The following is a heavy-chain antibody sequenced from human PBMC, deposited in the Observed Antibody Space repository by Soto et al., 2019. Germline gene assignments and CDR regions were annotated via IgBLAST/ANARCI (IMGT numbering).Heavy chain of an antibody. Sequence: QVQLQESGPGLVKPSETLSLSCTVSGTSITSYFWPWMRQPPGKGLEWIGYVFYTGNTNYNPSPKSRVTMPVETSKNQVSLRLSSVTGADAAVDYCAIVHESSGWGLARWCQGTLVTVSS. V-gene: IGHV4-59*13. CDR2: VFYTGNT. D-gene: IGHD3-22*01. J-gene: IGHJ4*02. CDR1: GTSITSYF. CDR3: AIVHESSGWGLAR.